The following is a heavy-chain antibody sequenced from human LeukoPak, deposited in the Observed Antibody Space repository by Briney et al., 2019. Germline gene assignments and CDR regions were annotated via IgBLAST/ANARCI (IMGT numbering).Heavy chain of an antibody. D-gene: IGHD3-22*01. Sequence: ASVKVSCKASGGTFSSYAISWVRQAPGQGLEWMGGIIPIFGTANYAQKFQGRVTITTDESTSTAYMELSSLRPEDTAVYYCARGGDYDSSGYLVYWGQGTLVTVSS. CDR2: IIPIFGTA. CDR3: ARGGDYDSSGYLVY. J-gene: IGHJ4*02. V-gene: IGHV1-69*05. CDR1: GGTFSSYA.